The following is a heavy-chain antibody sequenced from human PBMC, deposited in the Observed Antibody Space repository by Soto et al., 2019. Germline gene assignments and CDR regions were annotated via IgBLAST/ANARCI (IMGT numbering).Heavy chain of an antibody. Sequence: PSETLSLTCTVSGDSISNGAYYWSWIRQHPGKGLEWIGYIYYRGSTYYNPSLKSRVSISSDTSKNQFSLKLNSVTAADTAVYYCARALAARPISFDYWGQGTLVTVSS. D-gene: IGHD6-6*01. V-gene: IGHV4-31*03. CDR2: IYYRGST. CDR1: GDSISNGAYY. J-gene: IGHJ4*02. CDR3: ARALAARPISFDY.